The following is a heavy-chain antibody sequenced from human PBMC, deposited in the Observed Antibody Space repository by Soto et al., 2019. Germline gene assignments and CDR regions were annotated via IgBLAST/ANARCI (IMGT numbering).Heavy chain of an antibody. J-gene: IGHJ6*02. V-gene: IGHV1-3*01. D-gene: IGHD3-3*01. Sequence: QVQLVQSGAEVKKPGASVKVSCKASGYTFTSYAMHWVRQAPGQRLEWMGWINAGNGNTKYSQKFQGRVTITRDTSARRAYMELSSLRSDDTAVYYCGRRLLRLLEWSYYYGMDVWGQGTTVTVCS. CDR3: GRRLLRLLEWSYYYGMDV. CDR1: GYTFTSYA. CDR2: INAGNGNT.